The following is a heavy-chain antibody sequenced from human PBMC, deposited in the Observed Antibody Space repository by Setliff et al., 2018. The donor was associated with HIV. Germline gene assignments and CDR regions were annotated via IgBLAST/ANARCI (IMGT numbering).Heavy chain of an antibody. CDR2: TSYDGSNK. J-gene: IGHJ4*02. D-gene: IGHD3-10*01. CDR1: GFLFSSYG. Sequence: PGGSLRLSCAASGFLFSSYGMHWVRQAPGKGLEWVAVTSYDGSNKYYADSVKGRFTISRDNSKNTLYLQMNSLRAEDTAVYYCARDPKYYYGSGRGFDYWGQGTLVTVSS. CDR3: ARDPKYYYGSGRGFDY. V-gene: IGHV3-30*19.